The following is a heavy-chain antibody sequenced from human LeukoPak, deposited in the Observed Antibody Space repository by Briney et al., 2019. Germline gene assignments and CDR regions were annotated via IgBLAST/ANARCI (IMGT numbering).Heavy chain of an antibody. Sequence: SETLSLTCAVSGGSISSGGYSWSWIRQPPGKGLEWIGYIYHSGSTYYNPSLKSRVTISVDRSKNQFSLKLSSVTAADTAVYYCARGGSTFPDYWGQGTLVTVSS. V-gene: IGHV4-30-2*01. J-gene: IGHJ4*02. CDR1: GGSISSGGYS. CDR2: IYHSGST. CDR3: ARGGSTFPDY.